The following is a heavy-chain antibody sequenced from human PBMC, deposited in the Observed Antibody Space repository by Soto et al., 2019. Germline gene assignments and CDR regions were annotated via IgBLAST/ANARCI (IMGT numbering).Heavy chain of an antibody. CDR2: IYFSGYT. V-gene: IGHV4-59*01. Sequence: TCTVSGGSMSRYYWSWIRQPPGKGLEWIAYIYFSGYTNYSPSLKSRVTISVDTSKNQFSLKLNSVTAADTAVYYCARGKYYDSSGYYGYWGQGTLVTVSS. J-gene: IGHJ4*02. CDR1: GGSMSRYY. D-gene: IGHD3-22*01. CDR3: ARGKYYDSSGYYGY.